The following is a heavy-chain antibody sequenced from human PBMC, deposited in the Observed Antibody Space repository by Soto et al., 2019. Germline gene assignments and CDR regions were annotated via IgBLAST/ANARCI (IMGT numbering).Heavy chain of an antibody. CDR2: ISSSGSTI. Sequence: GGSLRLSCAASGFTFSDYYMSWIRQAPGKGLEWVSYISSSGSTIYYADSVKGRFTISRDNAKNSLYLQMNSLRAEDPAVYYCASQNLRWELLVDYYGMDVWGQGTTVTVSS. CDR3: ASQNLRWELLVDYYGMDV. CDR1: GFTFSDYY. D-gene: IGHD1-26*01. J-gene: IGHJ6*02. V-gene: IGHV3-11*01.